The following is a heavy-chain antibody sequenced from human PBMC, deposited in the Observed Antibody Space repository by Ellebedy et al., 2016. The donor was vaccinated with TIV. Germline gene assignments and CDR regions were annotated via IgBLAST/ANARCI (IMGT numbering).Heavy chain of an antibody. CDR3: AKELVVVVAATVGYYYYGMDV. CDR1: GFTFSSYA. D-gene: IGHD2-15*01. Sequence: GESLKISCAASGFTFSSYAMSWVRQAPGKGLEWVSAISGSGGSTYYADSVKGRFTISRDNSKNTLWLQMNSLRAEDTAVYYCAKELVVVVAATVGYYYYGMDVWGQGTTVTVSS. CDR2: ISGSGGST. V-gene: IGHV3-23*01. J-gene: IGHJ6*02.